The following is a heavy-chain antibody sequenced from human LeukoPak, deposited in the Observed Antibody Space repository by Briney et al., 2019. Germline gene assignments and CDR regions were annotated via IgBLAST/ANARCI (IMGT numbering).Heavy chain of an antibody. J-gene: IGHJ4*02. CDR3: ARPKGERDSSSIFDF. V-gene: IGHV1-69*13. CDR1: GGTFSNYA. D-gene: IGHD6-6*01. Sequence: ASVKVSCKASGGTFSNYAISWVRQAPGQGLEWMGGIIPIFETTNYAQKFQGRVTITADESTSTAYMELSTLRSEDTAVYYCARPKGERDSSSIFDFWGQGTLVTVSS. CDR2: IIPIFETT.